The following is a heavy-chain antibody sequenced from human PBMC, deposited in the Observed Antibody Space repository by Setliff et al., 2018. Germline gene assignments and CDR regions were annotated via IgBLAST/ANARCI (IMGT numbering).Heavy chain of an antibody. Sequence: ASETLSLTCTVSGGSISSSSYYWGWIRQPPGKGLEWIGSIYYSGSTYYNPSLKSRVTISVDTSKNQLSLKLNSVTAADTAVYYCARQIDYGDFQYFDYWGQGTLVTVSS. J-gene: IGHJ4*02. CDR1: GGSISSSSYY. CDR3: ARQIDYGDFQYFDY. CDR2: IYYSGST. D-gene: IGHD4-17*01. V-gene: IGHV4-39*01.